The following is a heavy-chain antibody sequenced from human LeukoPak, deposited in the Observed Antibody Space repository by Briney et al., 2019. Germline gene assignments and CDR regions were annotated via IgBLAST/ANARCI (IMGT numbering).Heavy chain of an antibody. CDR3: ARDGTVTAGPFDP. J-gene: IGHJ5*02. V-gene: IGHV3-33*01. Sequence: HPGGSLRLSCAAPGITFSSFGMHWLRQAPGKGLECVAFIWYDGSNKYYADSVKGRFTISRDNSNNTLYLQMNSLRVEDTAVYYCARDGTVTAGPFDPWGRGTLVTVSS. CDR2: IWYDGSNK. D-gene: IGHD4-11*01. CDR1: GITFSSFG.